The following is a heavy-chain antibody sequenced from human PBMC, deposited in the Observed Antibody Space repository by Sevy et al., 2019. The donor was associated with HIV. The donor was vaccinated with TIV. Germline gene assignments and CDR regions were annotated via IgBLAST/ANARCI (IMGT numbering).Heavy chain of an antibody. Sequence: ASVNLSCKASGYTFTSYGISWVRQAPGQGLEWLGWISTLNVNTNNAQKFQGRVTMTTDTSTGTASMDLRSLRSDDTAVYYCARDDCSSLSCHGSLLYWGQGTLVTVSS. V-gene: IGHV1-18*01. D-gene: IGHD2-2*01. J-gene: IGHJ4*02. CDR1: GYTFTSYG. CDR3: ARDDCSSLSCHGSLLY. CDR2: ISTLNVNT.